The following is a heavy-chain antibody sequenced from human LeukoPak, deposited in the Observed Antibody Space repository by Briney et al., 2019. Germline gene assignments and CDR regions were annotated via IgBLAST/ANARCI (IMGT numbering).Heavy chain of an antibody. CDR1: GYSFTGCY. CDR3: ARGDFPAQFNYDSSGYYYY. V-gene: IGHV1-2*02. CDR2: INPNSGGT. D-gene: IGHD3-22*01. J-gene: IGHJ4*02. Sequence: RASVKVSCKASGYSFTGCYMHWVRQAPGQGLEWMGWINPNSGGTNYAQKFQGRVTMTRDTSISTAYMELSRLRSDDTAVYYCARGDFPAQFNYDSSGYYYYWGQGTLVAVSS.